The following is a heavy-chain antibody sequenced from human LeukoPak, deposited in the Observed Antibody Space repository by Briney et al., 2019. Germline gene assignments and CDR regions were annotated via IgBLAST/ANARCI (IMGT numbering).Heavy chain of an antibody. Sequence: GGCLSLSCAVSGFTSSIVWMGWVRQAPGDGLEWVGRVTTKADGGTTAYAAPVKGRFTITRDDSKNTVHRQMNSLKTEDTAVYYCTTEDFWAKGTLVTVSS. D-gene: IGHD3/OR15-3a*01. V-gene: IGHV3-15*01. J-gene: IGHJ3*01. CDR1: GFTSSIVW. CDR2: VTTKADGGTT. CDR3: TTEDF.